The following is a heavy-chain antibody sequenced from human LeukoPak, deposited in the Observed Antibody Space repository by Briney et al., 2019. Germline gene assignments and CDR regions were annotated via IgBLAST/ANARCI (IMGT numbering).Heavy chain of an antibody. CDR2: INPNSGDT. Sequence: ASVKVSCKASGYTFTGYYMHWVRQAPGQGLEWMGWINPNSGDTNYAQKFQGRVTMTRDTSISTAYMELSRLRSDDTAVYYCARIGGGYDFWSGYWYMDVWGKGTTVTVSS. CDR1: GYTFTGYY. V-gene: IGHV1-2*02. J-gene: IGHJ6*03. D-gene: IGHD3-3*01. CDR3: ARIGGGYDFWSGYWYMDV.